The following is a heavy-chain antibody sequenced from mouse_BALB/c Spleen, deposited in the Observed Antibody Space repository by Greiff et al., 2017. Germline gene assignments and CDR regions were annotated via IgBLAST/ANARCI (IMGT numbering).Heavy chain of an antibody. J-gene: IGHJ3*01. CDR3: ARGTMITWFAY. D-gene: IGHD2-4*01. CDR2: IFPGSGNT. CDR1: GYSFTSYY. Sequence: VQLQQSGPELVKPGASVKISCKASGYSFTSYYIHWVKQRPGQGLEWIGWIFPGSGNTKYNEKFKGKATLTADTSSSTAYMQLSSLTSEDSAVYFCARGTMITWFAYWGQGTLVTVSA. V-gene: IGHV1-66*01.